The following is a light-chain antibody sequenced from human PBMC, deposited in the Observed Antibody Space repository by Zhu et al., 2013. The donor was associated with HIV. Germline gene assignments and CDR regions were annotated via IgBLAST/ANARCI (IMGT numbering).Light chain of an antibody. V-gene: IGKV1-17*01. CDR3: QQYNNWPRT. J-gene: IGKJ1*01. Sequence: IQMTQSPSSLSASVGDTVTITCRASHDIRDDLDWYQQRPGRAPDLLIYSASALPSGVPSRFGGSGSGTEFTLTISSLQSEDFAVYYCQQYNNWPRTFGQGTKVEIK. CDR2: SAS. CDR1: HDIRDD.